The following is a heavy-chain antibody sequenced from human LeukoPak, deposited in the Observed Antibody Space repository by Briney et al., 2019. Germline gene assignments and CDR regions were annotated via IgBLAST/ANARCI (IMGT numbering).Heavy chain of an antibody. D-gene: IGHD1-14*01. Sequence: GGSLRLSCAASGFTFSSYWMSWVRQAPGKGLEWVSSISSGSSYIYYADSVKGRFTISRDNAKNSLYLQMNSLRAEDTAVYYCARAEAGPIDYWGQGTLVTVSS. V-gene: IGHV3-21*01. CDR2: ISSGSSYI. J-gene: IGHJ4*02. CDR3: ARAEAGPIDY. CDR1: GFTFSSYW.